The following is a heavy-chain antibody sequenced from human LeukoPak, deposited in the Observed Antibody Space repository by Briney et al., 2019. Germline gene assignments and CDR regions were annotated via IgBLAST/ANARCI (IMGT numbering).Heavy chain of an antibody. CDR2: ISSSSYI. J-gene: IGHJ6*03. V-gene: IGHV3-21*01. D-gene: IGHD6-13*01. CDR3: AREPHSSSPDYMDV. Sequence: GGSLRLSCAASGFTFSSYSMNWVRQAPGKGLEWASSISSSSYIYYADSVKGRFTISRDNAKNSLYLQMNSLRAEDTAVYYCAREPHSSSPDYMDVWGKGTTVTVSS. CDR1: GFTFSSYS.